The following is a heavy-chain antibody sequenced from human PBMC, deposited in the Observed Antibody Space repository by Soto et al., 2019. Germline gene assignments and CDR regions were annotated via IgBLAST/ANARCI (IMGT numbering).Heavy chain of an antibody. CDR2: INAGNGNT. CDR3: ARERLLEWISTDYYYYGMDV. D-gene: IGHD3-3*01. CDR1: GYTFTSYA. J-gene: IGHJ6*02. V-gene: IGHV1-3*01. Sequence: GASVKVSCKASGYTFTSYAMHWVRQAPGQRLEWMGWINAGNGNTKYSQKFQGRVTITRDTSASTAYMELSSLRSEDTAVYYCARERLLEWISTDYYYYGMDVWGQGTTVTVSS.